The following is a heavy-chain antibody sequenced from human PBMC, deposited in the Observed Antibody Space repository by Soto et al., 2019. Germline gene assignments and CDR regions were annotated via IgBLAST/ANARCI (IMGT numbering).Heavy chain of an antibody. Sequence: SVKVSCKASGGTFSSYAISWVRQAPGQGLEWMGGIIPIFGTANYAQKFQGRVTITADESTSTAYMELSSLRSEDTAVYYCARGGALGYCSSNSCYKVYGMDVWGQGTTVTVSS. D-gene: IGHD2-2*02. CDR3: ARGGALGYCSSNSCYKVYGMDV. CDR1: GGTFSSYA. CDR2: IIPIFGTA. V-gene: IGHV1-69*13. J-gene: IGHJ6*02.